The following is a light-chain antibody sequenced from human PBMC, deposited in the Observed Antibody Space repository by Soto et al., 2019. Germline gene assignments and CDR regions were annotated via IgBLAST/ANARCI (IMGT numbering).Light chain of an antibody. V-gene: IGKV3-20*01. J-gene: IGKJ1*01. CDR2: GAS. CDR1: QSVIDNY. Sequence: EIVLTQSPGTLSLSPGESVTLSCRASQSVIDNYLAWFQQKPGQAPRLLIYGASIRAAGVPDRFSGSGSGTEFTLTISRLEPEDFTVYYCHHYETFGQGTKVDIK. CDR3: HHYET.